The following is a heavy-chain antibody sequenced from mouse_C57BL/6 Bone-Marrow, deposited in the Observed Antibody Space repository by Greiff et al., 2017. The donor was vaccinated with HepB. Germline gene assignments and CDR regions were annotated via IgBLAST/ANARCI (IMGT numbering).Heavy chain of an antibody. V-gene: IGHV1-64*01. CDR1: GYTFTSYW. CDR3: ANYGSSQYYFDY. D-gene: IGHD1-1*01. Sequence: QVQLQQPGAELVKPGASVKLSCKASGYTFTSYWMHWVKQRPGQGLEWIGMIHPNSGSTNYNEKFKSKATLTVDKSSRTAYMQLSSLTSEDSAVYYCANYGSSQYYFDYWGQGTTLTVSS. CDR2: IHPNSGST. J-gene: IGHJ2*01.